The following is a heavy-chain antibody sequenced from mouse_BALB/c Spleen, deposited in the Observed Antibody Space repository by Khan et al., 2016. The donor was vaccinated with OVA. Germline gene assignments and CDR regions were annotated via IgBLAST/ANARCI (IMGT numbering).Heavy chain of an antibody. J-gene: IGHJ3*01. D-gene: IGHD1-2*01. Sequence: QVQLQQSGAELARPGASVKLSCKASGYTFTDYYISWVKQRTGQGLEWIGEISPGSGAIYYNEKFKGMATLTADNSSSAAYMQPSGLTSEASAAYFCGRSNYVGYTFAYWGQGTLVTVSA. CDR1: GYTFTDYY. CDR3: GRSNYVGYTFAY. CDR2: ISPGSGAI. V-gene: IGHV1-77*01.